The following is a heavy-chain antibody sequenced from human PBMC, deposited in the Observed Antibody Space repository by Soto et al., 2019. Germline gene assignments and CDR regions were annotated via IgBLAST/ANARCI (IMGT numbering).Heavy chain of an antibody. CDR3: AREQYYYDSSGYYPPDY. D-gene: IGHD3-22*01. V-gene: IGHV3-30*03. Sequence: QVQLVESGGGVVQPGTSLRLSCAASGFTFSTYGMHWVRQAPGKGLEWVAVISYDGSNKYYADSVKGRFTISRDNSKNTLYLQMNSLRAEDTAVYYCAREQYYYDSSGYYPPDYWGQGTLVTVSS. CDR1: GFTFSTYG. J-gene: IGHJ4*02. CDR2: ISYDGSNK.